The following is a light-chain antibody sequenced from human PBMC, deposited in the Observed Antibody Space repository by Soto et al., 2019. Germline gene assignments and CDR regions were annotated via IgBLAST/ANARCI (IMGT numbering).Light chain of an antibody. J-gene: IGLJ1*01. V-gene: IGLV1-40*01. CDR1: SSNIGAPYD. Sequence: FVLTQPPSVYVAAGQTVIISRRGGSSNIGAPYDVNWYRQLPGTAPKLLIYGNMNRPSGVPDRFSGSKSGTSASLAITGLQAEDEADYYCQSYDSSLSGYVFGTGTKVTVL. CDR2: GNM. CDR3: QSYDSSLSGYV.